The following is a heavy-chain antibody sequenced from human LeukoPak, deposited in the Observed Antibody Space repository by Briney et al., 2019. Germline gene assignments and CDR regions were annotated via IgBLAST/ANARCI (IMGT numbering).Heavy chain of an antibody. CDR3: AKDVYDILTGSFDY. D-gene: IGHD3-9*01. Sequence: PGRSLRLSCAASGFTFDDYAMHWVRQAPGKGLEWVSGISWNSGSIGYADSVKGRFTISRDNAKNSLYLQMNSLRAEDTALYYCAKDVYDILTGSFDYWGQGTLVTVSS. CDR2: ISWNSGSI. J-gene: IGHJ4*02. V-gene: IGHV3-9*01. CDR1: GFTFDDYA.